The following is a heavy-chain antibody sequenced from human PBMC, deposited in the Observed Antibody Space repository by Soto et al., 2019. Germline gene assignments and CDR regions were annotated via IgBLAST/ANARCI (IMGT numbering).Heavy chain of an antibody. J-gene: IGHJ6*02. Sequence: SETLSLTCTVSGCSISSGGYYWSWIRQHPGKGLEWIGYIYYSGSTYYNPSLKSRVTISVDTSKNQFSLKLSSVTAADTAVYYCARTILEQYYYGMDVWGQGTTVTVSS. D-gene: IGHD1-1*01. V-gene: IGHV4-31*03. CDR3: ARTILEQYYYGMDV. CDR1: GCSISSGGYY. CDR2: IYYSGST.